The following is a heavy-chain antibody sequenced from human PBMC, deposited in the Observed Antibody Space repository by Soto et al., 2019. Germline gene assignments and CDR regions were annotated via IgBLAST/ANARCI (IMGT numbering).Heavy chain of an antibody. D-gene: IGHD3-10*01. CDR3: ARRGLFESGGIDY. V-gene: IGHV3-48*01. CDR2: ISSSTTII. Sequence: EVQLVESGGGLVQPGGSLRLSCAASGFTFTSYSMNWVRQAPGKGLEWVSYISSSTTIIYYADSVKGRFTISRDNARNSLYLQINRLRAEDTAVYYCARRGLFESGGIDYWGQGTLVTVSS. CDR1: GFTFTSYS. J-gene: IGHJ4*02.